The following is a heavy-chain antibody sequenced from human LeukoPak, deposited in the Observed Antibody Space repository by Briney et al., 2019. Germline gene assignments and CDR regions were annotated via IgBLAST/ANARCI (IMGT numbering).Heavy chain of an antibody. CDR2: INQSGST. J-gene: IGHJ6*03. Sequence: SETLSLTRAVYGGSFSGYYWGWIRQPPGKGLEWIGEINQSGSTNYNPSLKSRVTISVDTSKKQFSLRLSPVTAADTAVYYCAAGCSSTSCYWYYYTDVWGKGTTVTVSS. CDR1: GGSFSGYY. V-gene: IGHV4-34*01. D-gene: IGHD2-2*01. CDR3: AAGCSSTSCYWYYYTDV.